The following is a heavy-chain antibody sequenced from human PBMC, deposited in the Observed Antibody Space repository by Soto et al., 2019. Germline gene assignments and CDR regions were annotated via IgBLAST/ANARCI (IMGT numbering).Heavy chain of an antibody. J-gene: IGHJ4*02. V-gene: IGHV1-18*01. CDR3: ARWDDYGASDQYHFDQ. Sequence: ASVKVSCKASGYTFTASGISWVRQAPGQGLEWMGWTSIYNGHTEYSPKFLGRVVMTTVTSADTAYLELKSLRPDDAALYYCARWDDYGASDQYHFDQWGQGTLVTVSS. D-gene: IGHD4-17*01. CDR1: GYTFTASG. CDR2: TSIYNGHT.